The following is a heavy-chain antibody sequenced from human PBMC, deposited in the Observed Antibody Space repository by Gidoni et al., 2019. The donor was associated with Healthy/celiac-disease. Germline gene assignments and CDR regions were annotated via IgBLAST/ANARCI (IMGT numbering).Heavy chain of an antibody. D-gene: IGHD6-13*01. Sequence: QLQLQESGPGLVKPSETLSLTCTVSGGSIRSTSYYWGWIRQPPGKGLEWIGSIYYSGSTYYNPSLKSRVTISVDTSKNQFSLKLSSVTAADTAVYYCARTRLLAAAGIDLFDYWGQGTLVTVSS. CDR2: IYYSGST. CDR1: GGSIRSTSYY. V-gene: IGHV4-39*01. J-gene: IGHJ4*02. CDR3: ARTRLLAAAGIDLFDY.